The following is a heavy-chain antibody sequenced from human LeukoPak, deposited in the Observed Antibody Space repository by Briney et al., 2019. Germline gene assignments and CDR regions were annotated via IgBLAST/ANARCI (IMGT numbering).Heavy chain of an antibody. Sequence: ASVKVSCKASGYTFTGYYMHWVRQAPGQGLEWMGWINPNTGGTNYAQKFQGRVTMTRDTSISTAYMELSRLRSDDTAVYYCARAGVWDYSDSSGYHNAAFDIWGQGTMVTVSS. J-gene: IGHJ3*02. CDR2: INPNTGGT. CDR3: ARAGVWDYSDSSGYHNAAFDI. V-gene: IGHV1-2*02. D-gene: IGHD3-22*01. CDR1: GYTFTGYY.